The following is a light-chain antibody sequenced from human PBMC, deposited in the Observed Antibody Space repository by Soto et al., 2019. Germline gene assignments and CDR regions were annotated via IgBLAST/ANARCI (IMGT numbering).Light chain of an antibody. CDR3: QQSYSTPRT. J-gene: IGKJ2*02. CDR2: AAS. V-gene: IGKV1-39*01. Sequence: DIQMTQSPSSLSASVGDRVTITCRASESISNYLNWYQQTPGKAPKLLISAASSLQSGVPSRFSGSGTGTYFTLTISNLQPEDFATYYCQQSYSTPRTFGQGTKLEI. CDR1: ESISNY.